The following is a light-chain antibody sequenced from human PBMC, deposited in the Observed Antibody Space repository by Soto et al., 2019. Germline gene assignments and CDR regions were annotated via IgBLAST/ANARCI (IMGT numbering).Light chain of an antibody. CDR3: QQYGSSPLT. Sequence: EIVLTQSPGTLSLSPGERATLSCRASQSVYSSYLAWYQQKPGQAPRLLIYGASSRSTGIPDRCSGSGSGTDFTLTISRLKPEDFAVYYCQQYGSSPLTFGGGTKVEIK. CDR2: GAS. V-gene: IGKV3-20*01. CDR1: QSVYSSY. J-gene: IGKJ4*01.